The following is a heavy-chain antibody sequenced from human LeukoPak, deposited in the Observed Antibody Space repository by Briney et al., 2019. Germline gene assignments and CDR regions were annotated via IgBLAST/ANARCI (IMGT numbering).Heavy chain of an antibody. CDR1: GFTFSSYA. CDR3: AKELGYCSSTSCPRGMDV. J-gene: IGHJ6*02. V-gene: IGHV3-23*01. D-gene: IGHD2-2*01. Sequence: GGSLRLSCAASGFTFSSYAMSWVRQAPGKGLEWVSAISGSGGSTYYADSVKGRFTVSRDNSKNTLYLQMNSLRAEDTAVYYCAKELGYCSSTSCPRGMDVWGQGTTVTVSS. CDR2: ISGSGGST.